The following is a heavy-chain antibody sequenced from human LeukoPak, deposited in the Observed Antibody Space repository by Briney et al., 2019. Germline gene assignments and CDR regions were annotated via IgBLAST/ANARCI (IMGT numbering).Heavy chain of an antibody. Sequence: GGSLRLSCAASGFTFSSYAMSWVRQAPGKGLEWVSAISGSGGSTYYADSVKGRFTISRDNSKNTLYLQMNSLRAEDTAVYYCANAPGYCSGGSCYSDDYWGQGTLVTVPS. CDR3: ANAPGYCSGGSCYSDDY. D-gene: IGHD2-15*01. CDR1: GFTFSSYA. CDR2: ISGSGGST. J-gene: IGHJ4*02. V-gene: IGHV3-23*01.